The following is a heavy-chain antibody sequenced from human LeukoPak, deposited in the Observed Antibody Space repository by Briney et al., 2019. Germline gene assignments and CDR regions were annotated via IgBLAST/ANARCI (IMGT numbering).Heavy chain of an antibody. CDR2: ISSSSSTI. J-gene: IGHJ4*02. V-gene: IGHV3-48*01. CDR3: ARPQTTVEKYYFDY. D-gene: IGHD4-23*01. Sequence: PGGSLRLSCAASGFTFSSYSMNWVRQAPGKGLEWVSYISSSSSTIYYADSVKGRFTISRDNAKNSLYLQMNSLRAEDTAVYYCARPQTTVEKYYFDYWSQGTLVTVSS. CDR1: GFTFSSYS.